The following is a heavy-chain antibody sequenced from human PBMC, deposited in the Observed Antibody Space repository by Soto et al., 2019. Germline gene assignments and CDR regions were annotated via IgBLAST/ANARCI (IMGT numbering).Heavy chain of an antibody. J-gene: IGHJ4*02. Sequence: SETLSLTCTVSGGSIISGYWSWIGQPPGKGLEWIGYISYSGNTNYNPSLKSRVTMSVDTPKNQFSLRLSSVTTADTAVYYCAGLRGYAGSPIDYWGQGTLATVSS. CDR1: GGSIISGY. V-gene: IGHV4-59*01. CDR3: AGLRGYAGSPIDY. CDR2: ISYSGNT. D-gene: IGHD2-15*01.